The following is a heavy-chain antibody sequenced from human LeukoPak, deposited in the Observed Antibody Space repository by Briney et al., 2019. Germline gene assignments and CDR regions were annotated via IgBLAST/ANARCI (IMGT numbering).Heavy chain of an antibody. V-gene: IGHV3-23*01. D-gene: IGHD3-10*01. CDR3: AKSPPKWFGESGLNLFDY. J-gene: IGHJ4*02. CDR1: GFTFSSYA. Sequence: GGSLRLSCAASGFTFSSYAMSWVRQAPGKGLEWVSAISGSGGSTYYADSVKGRFTISRDNSKNTLYLQMNSLRAEDTAVYYCAKSPPKWFGESGLNLFDYWGQGTLVTVSS. CDR2: ISGSGGST.